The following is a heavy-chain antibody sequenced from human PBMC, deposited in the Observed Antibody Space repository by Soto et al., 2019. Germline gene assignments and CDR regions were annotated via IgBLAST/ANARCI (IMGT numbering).Heavy chain of an antibody. V-gene: IGHV1-3*01. D-gene: IGHD5-12*01. CDR3: ARDRSNGYDLNY. J-gene: IGHJ4*02. Sequence: QVHLVQSGAEVKKPGASVRISCKASGYTFTDYTVHWVRQAPGQRLEWMGWINAGNGNTKCSQNLQDRVTITTDTSASTAYMELSSLSSEDTAVYYCARDRSNGYDLNYWGQGTLVTVSS. CDR1: GYTFTDYT. CDR2: INAGNGNT.